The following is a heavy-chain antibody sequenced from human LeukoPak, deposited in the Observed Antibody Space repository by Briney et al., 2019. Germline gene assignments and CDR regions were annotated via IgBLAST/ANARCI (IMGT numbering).Heavy chain of an antibody. J-gene: IGHJ5*02. CDR1: GFTFSSYA. CDR3: AKAAQLITILGVFIPNWFDP. D-gene: IGHD3-3*01. Sequence: GGSLRLSCAASGFTFSSYAMSWVRQAPGKGLEWVSAISGSGGSTYYADSVKGRFTISRDNSKNTLYLQMNSLRAEDTAVYYCAKAAQLITILGVFIPNWFDPGGQGPLVTVS. CDR2: ISGSGGST. V-gene: IGHV3-23*01.